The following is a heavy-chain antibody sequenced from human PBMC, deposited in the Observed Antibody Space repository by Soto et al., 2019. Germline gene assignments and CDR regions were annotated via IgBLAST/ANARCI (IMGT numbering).Heavy chain of an antibody. D-gene: IGHD3-3*01. J-gene: IGHJ4*02. CDR1: GFTFSSYS. CDR2: ISSSSSYI. Sequence: EVQLVESGGGLVKPGGSLRLSCAASGFTFSSYSMNWVRQAPGKGLEWVSSISSSSSYIYYADSVKGRFTISRDNAKNSLYLQMNSLRAEDTAVYYCAGDFYDFWSGYSIDYWGQGTLVTVSS. V-gene: IGHV3-21*01. CDR3: AGDFYDFWSGYSIDY.